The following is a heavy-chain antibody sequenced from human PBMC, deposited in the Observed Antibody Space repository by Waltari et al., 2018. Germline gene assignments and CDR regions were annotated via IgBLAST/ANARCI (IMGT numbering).Heavy chain of an antibody. V-gene: IGHV4-34*01. Sequence: QVQLQQWGAGLLKPSETLSLTCAVYGGSFSGYYWSWIRQTPGQGLEWIGEINHSGSTNYNPSLKSRVTISVDTSKNQFSLKLSSVTAADTAVYYCARGVTMVRGVIIDYYYGMDVWGQGTTVTVSS. J-gene: IGHJ6*02. CDR2: INHSGST. CDR1: GGSFSGYY. D-gene: IGHD3-10*01. CDR3: ARGVTMVRGVIIDYYYGMDV.